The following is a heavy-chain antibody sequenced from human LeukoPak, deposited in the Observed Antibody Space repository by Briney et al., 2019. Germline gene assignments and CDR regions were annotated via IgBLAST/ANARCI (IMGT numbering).Heavy chain of an antibody. CDR2: INPNSGDT. V-gene: IGHV1-2*02. Sequence: ASVKVSCKASGYTFTGYYMHWVRQAPGQGLEWMGWINPNSGDTNYAQKFQGRVTMTRDTSISTAYMELRRLRSDDTAVYYCARVSSRGTNWYFDLWGRGTLVTVSS. CDR3: ARVSSRGTNWYFDL. D-gene: IGHD2-2*01. J-gene: IGHJ2*01. CDR1: GYTFTGYY.